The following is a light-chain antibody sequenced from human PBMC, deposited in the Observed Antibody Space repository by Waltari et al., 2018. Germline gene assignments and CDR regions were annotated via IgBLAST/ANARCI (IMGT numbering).Light chain of an antibody. CDR3: QKYGTLPAT. CDR2: DPS. J-gene: IGKJ1*01. CDR1: QSVARI. V-gene: IGKV3-20*01. Sequence: EIVLTQSPGTLSLSPGERATLSCRASQSVARILAWYQQKPGQAPRLLIYDPSARATDIPDRVSCSGFGTDFSLTISRLEPEDFAVYYCQKYGTLPATFGQGTKVEIK.